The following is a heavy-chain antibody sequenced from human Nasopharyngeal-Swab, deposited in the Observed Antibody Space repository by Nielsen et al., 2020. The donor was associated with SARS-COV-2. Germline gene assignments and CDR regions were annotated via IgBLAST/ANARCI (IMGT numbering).Heavy chain of an antibody. J-gene: IGHJ4*02. CDR3: ARSLYYYYDSSGYSL. V-gene: IGHV3-7*01. CDR1: GFTFSSYW. CDR2: IKQDGSET. D-gene: IGHD3-22*01. Sequence: GGSLRLSCAASGFTFSSYWMSWVRQAPGKGLEWVANIKQDGSETYYVDSVKGRFTISRDNAKNSLYLQMNSLRAEDTAVYYCARSLYYYYDSSGYSLWGQGTLVTVSS.